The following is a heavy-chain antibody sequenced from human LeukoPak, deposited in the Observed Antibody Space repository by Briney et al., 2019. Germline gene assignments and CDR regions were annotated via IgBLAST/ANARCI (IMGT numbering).Heavy chain of an antibody. CDR2: IYYSGST. J-gene: IGHJ4*02. Sequence: SETLSLTCTVSGGSISSSSYYWGWIRQPPGKGREWIGSIYYSGSTYYNPSLKSRVTISADTSKNQFSLKLSSVTAADTAVYYCARLGGGSSYPLWGQGILVTVSS. CDR1: GGSISSSSYY. D-gene: IGHD1-26*01. V-gene: IGHV4-39*01. CDR3: ARLGGGSSYPL.